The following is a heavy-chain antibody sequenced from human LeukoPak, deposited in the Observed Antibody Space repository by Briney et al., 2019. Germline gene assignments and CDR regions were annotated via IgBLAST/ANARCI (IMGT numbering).Heavy chain of an antibody. CDR2: INPNSGGT. Sequence: ASVKVSCKASGYTFTGYYMHWVRQAPGQGLEWMGWINPNSGGTNYAQKFQGRVTMTRDTSISTAYMELSRLRSEDTAVYYCARDRLSLLVNPYSGSYYEAFDIWGQGTMVTVSS. J-gene: IGHJ3*02. D-gene: IGHD1-26*01. V-gene: IGHV1-2*02. CDR1: GYTFTGYY. CDR3: ARDRLSLLVNPYSGSYYEAFDI.